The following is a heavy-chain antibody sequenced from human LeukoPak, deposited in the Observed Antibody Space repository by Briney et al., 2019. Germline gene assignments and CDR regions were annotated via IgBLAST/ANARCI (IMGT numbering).Heavy chain of an antibody. J-gene: IGHJ5*02. CDR2: IRNDGSNK. CDR3: AKERFDP. CDR1: GFTFSSYG. V-gene: IGHV3-30*02. Sequence: GGSLRLSCAASGFTFSSYGMHWVRQAPGKGLEWVAFIRNDGSNKYYGDSVKGRFTTSRDPSKNTVYLQMDSLRPDDTALYYCAKERFDPWGQGTLVIVSS.